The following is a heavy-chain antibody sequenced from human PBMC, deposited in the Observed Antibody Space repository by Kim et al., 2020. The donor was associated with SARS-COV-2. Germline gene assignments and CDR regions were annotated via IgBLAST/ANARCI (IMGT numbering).Heavy chain of an antibody. CDR3: AKGWGFDN. Sequence: GGSLRLSCEASGFTFSTHYMSWVRQAPGKGLEWVANIKEDASDESYADTVKGRFTISRDNARNSLYLQMNNLRVEDTAVYYCAKGWGFDNWGQGTLVTV. CDR2: IKEDASDE. CDR1: GFTFSTHY. D-gene: IGHD3-16*01. J-gene: IGHJ4*02. V-gene: IGHV3-7*01.